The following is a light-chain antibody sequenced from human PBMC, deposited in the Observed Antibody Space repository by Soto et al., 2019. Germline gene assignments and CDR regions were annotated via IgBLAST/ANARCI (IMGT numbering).Light chain of an antibody. Sequence: EVVLTQSPGTLSLSPGERATLSCRASQSINNNLAWYQHQPGQAPRLLIYSASSRAAGIPDRFSGSGSRTDFTLTISILEPEDFAVYYCQQYGTSRVTFGPGTKVDLK. CDR2: SAS. J-gene: IGKJ3*01. CDR1: QSINNN. CDR3: QQYGTSRVT. V-gene: IGKV3-20*01.